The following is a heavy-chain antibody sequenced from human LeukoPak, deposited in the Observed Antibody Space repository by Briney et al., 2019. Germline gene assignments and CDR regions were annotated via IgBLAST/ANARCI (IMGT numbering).Heavy chain of an antibody. CDR2: INPNSGGT. CDR1: GYTFTGYY. Sequence: ASVKVSCKASGYTFTGYYIHWVRQAPGQGLEWMGWINPNSGGTNYAQKFQGRVTMTRDRSINTAYMELSRLGSDDTAVYFCARGDVVVPAATEYYFDYWGQGTLVTVSS. D-gene: IGHD2-2*01. V-gene: IGHV1-2*02. CDR3: ARGDVVVPAATEYYFDY. J-gene: IGHJ4*02.